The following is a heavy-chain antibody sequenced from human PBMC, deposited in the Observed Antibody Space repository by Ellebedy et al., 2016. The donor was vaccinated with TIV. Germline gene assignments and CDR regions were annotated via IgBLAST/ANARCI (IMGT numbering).Heavy chain of an antibody. CDR3: AKATDPYCGGDCYYDY. CDR1: GFTFSNYA. Sequence: GGSLRLSCAASGFTFSNYAMSWVRQAPGKGLEWVSAISGSAASTYYAYSVKGRFTISRDNSKNTLYLQMNSLSAEDTALYYCAKATDPYCGGDCYYDYWGQGTLVAVSS. D-gene: IGHD2-21*02. J-gene: IGHJ4*02. CDR2: ISGSAAST. V-gene: IGHV3-23*01.